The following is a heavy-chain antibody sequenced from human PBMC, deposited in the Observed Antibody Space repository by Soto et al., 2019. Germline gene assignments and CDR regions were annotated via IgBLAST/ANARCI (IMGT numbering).Heavy chain of an antibody. V-gene: IGHV3-30*18. CDR1: GFTFSSYG. D-gene: IGHD2-2*01. CDR3: VKDGGYCSSATCYSPRNHYFDS. Sequence: GGSLRLSCAASGFTFSSYGMHWVRQAPGKGLEWVAVISYDGGNKYYADSVKGRFTISRDNSKNTLYLQMNSLRAEDTAIYYCVKDGGYCSSATCYSPRNHYFDSWGQGTLVTVSS. CDR2: ISYDGGNK. J-gene: IGHJ4*02.